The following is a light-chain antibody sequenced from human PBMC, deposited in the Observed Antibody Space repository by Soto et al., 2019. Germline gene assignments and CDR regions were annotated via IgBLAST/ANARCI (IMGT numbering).Light chain of an antibody. Sequence: QSVLTQPPSASGTPGQRVTISCSGSTSNIGSNSVNWYQQVPGTAPKLLIYRNNQRPSGVPDRFSGSKSGTSVSLAISGLKSEDEAHYYCAAWDDSLKGVIFGGGTKLTVL. CDR2: RNN. J-gene: IGLJ2*01. V-gene: IGLV1-44*01. CDR1: TSNIGSNS. CDR3: AAWDDSLKGVI.